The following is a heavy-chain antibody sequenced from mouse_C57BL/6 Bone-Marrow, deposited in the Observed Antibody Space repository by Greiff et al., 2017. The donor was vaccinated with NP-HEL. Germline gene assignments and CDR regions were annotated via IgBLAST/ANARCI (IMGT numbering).Heavy chain of an antibody. CDR2: ISSGGDYI. V-gene: IGHV5S21*01. CDR3: TRRPYYYGSSHWYFDV. Sequence: DVQLVESGEGLVKPGGSLKLSCAASGFTFSSYAMSWVRQTPEKRLEWVAYISSGGDYIYYADTVKGRFTISRDNARNTLYLQMSSLKSEDTAMYYCTRRPYYYGSSHWYFDVWGTGTTVTVSS. D-gene: IGHD1-1*01. J-gene: IGHJ1*03. CDR1: GFTFSSYA.